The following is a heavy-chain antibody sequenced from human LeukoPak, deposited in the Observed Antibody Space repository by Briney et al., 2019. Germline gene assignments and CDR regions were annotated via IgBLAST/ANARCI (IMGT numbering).Heavy chain of an antibody. J-gene: IGHJ4*02. CDR2: ISSSSSYT. V-gene: IGHV3-21*01. D-gene: IGHD6-13*01. CDR1: GFTFSSYS. Sequence: PGGSLRLSCAASGFTFSSYSMNWVRQAPGKGLEWVSSISSSSSYTYYADSVKGRFTISRDNAKNSLYLQMNSLRAEDTAVYCCARVFPRGAGAAAYPYYFDYWGQGTLVTVSS. CDR3: ARVFPRGAGAAAYPYYFDY.